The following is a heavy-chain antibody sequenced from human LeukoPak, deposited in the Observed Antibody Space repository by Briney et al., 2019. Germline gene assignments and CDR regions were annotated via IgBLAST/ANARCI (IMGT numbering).Heavy chain of an antibody. V-gene: IGHV4-30-4*01. CDR2: INHSGST. Sequence: SETLSLTCTVSGGSISSGDYYWSWIRQPPGKGLEWIGEINHSGSTNYNPSLKSRVTISVDTSKNQFSLKLSSVTAADTAVYYCARVWGVNCSSTSCYEWGQGTLVTVSS. J-gene: IGHJ4*02. CDR1: GGSISSGDYY. CDR3: ARVWGVNCSSTSCYE. D-gene: IGHD2-2*01.